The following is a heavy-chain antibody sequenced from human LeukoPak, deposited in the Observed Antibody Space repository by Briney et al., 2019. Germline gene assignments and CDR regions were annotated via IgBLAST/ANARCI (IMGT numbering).Heavy chain of an antibody. Sequence: GGSLRLSCAASGFTFSSYSMNWVRQAPGKGLEWVSYISSSSSTIYYADSVKGRFTISRDNAKNSLYLQMNSLRAEDTAVYYCAKPTSGSGSFLIDYWGQGTLVTVSS. D-gene: IGHD1-26*01. V-gene: IGHV3-48*01. CDR1: GFTFSSYS. CDR2: ISSSSSTI. J-gene: IGHJ4*02. CDR3: AKPTSGSGSFLIDY.